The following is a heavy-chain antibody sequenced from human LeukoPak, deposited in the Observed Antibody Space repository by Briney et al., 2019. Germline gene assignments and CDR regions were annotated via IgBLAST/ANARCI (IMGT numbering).Heavy chain of an antibody. Sequence: SETLSLTCAVYGGSFSNYYWTRVRQPPGKGLEWIGEINPGGRTNYNPSLKSRVTISVDTSKNQFSLKLSSVTAADTAVYYCARTAADGLDYWGQGTLVTVSS. CDR3: ARTAADGLDY. CDR2: INPGGRT. CDR1: GGSFSNYY. J-gene: IGHJ4*02. D-gene: IGHD6-13*01. V-gene: IGHV4-34*01.